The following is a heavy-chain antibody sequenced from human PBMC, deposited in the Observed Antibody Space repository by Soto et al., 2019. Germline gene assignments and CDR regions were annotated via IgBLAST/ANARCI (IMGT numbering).Heavy chain of an antibody. Sequence: HPVGSLRLSCAASGFTFSGSAMHWVRQASGKGLEWVGRIRSKANSYATAYAASVKGRFTISRDDSKNTAYLQMNSLETEDTAVYYCTSLYGDYDAFDIWGQGTMVTVSS. J-gene: IGHJ3*02. CDR3: TSLYGDYDAFDI. V-gene: IGHV3-73*01. CDR1: GFTFSGSA. D-gene: IGHD4-17*01. CDR2: IRSKANSYAT.